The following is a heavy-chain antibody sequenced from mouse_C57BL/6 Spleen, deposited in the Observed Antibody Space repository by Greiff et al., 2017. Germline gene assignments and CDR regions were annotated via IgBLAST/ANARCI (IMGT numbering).Heavy chain of an antibody. V-gene: IGHV5-6*01. D-gene: IGHD2-2*01. J-gene: IGHJ3*01. Sequence: EVKVVESGGDLVKPGGSLKLSCAASGFTFSSYGMSWVRQTPDKRLEWVATISSGGSYTYYPDSVKGRFTISRDNAKNTLYLQMSSLKSEDTAMYYCARDDGYDSAYWGQGTLVTVSA. CDR2: ISSGGSYT. CDR1: GFTFSSYG. CDR3: ARDDGYDSAY.